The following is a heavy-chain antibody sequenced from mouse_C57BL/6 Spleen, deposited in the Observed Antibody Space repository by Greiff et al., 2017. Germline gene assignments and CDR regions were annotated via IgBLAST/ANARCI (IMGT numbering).Heavy chain of an antibody. CDR1: GYTFTSYT. V-gene: IGHV1-4*01. D-gene: IGHD2-4*01. CDR2: INPSSGYT. Sequence: QVQLQQSGAELARPGASVKMSCKASGYTFTSYTMHWVKQRPGQGLEWIGYINPSSGYTKYNQKFKDKATLTADTSSSTAYLQLSSLTSEDSAVYYCARSEANDDDDWYFDVWGTGTTVTVSS. J-gene: IGHJ1*03. CDR3: ARSEANDDDDWYFDV.